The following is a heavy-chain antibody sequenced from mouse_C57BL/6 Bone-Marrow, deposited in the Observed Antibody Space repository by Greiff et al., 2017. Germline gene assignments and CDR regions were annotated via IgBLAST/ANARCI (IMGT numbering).Heavy chain of an antibody. Sequence: VQRVESGAELARPGASVKLSCKASGYTFTSYGISWVKQRTGQGLEWIGEIYPRSGNTYYNEKFKGKATLTADKSSSTAYMELRSLTSEDSAVYFCARYYGSTLYYAMDYWGQGTSVTVSS. CDR3: ARYYGSTLYYAMDY. CDR2: IYPRSGNT. V-gene: IGHV1-81*01. D-gene: IGHD1-1*01. CDR1: GYTFTSYG. J-gene: IGHJ4*01.